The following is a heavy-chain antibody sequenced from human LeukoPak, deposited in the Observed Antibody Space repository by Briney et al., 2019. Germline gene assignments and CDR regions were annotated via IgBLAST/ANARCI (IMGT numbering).Heavy chain of an antibody. D-gene: IGHD6-19*01. V-gene: IGHV3-30*04. CDR1: GLSFTTKA. CDR2: ISLDGKNE. J-gene: IGHJ4*02. CDR3: AAHLGSGWHLDY. Sequence: PGGSLGLSCVASGLSFTTKAMHWVRQAPGEGLEWMSYISLDGKNESYADSVRGRFTISRDNSRNTVYLQMNSLRPEDTAVYYCAAHLGSGWHLDYWGQGIRVTVSP.